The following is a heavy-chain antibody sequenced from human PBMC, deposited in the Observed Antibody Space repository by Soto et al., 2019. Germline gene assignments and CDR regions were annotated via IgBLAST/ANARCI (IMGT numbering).Heavy chain of an antibody. J-gene: IGHJ4*02. CDR3: AKDIEYSSPGGFDY. Sequence: EVPLVESGGGLVQPGRSLRLSCAASGFTFDDYAMHWVRQAPGKGLEWVSGISWNSGSIGYADSVKGRFTISRDNAKNSLYLQMNSLRAEDTALYYCAKDIEYSSPGGFDYWGQGTLVTVSS. CDR1: GFTFDDYA. D-gene: IGHD6-6*01. CDR2: ISWNSGSI. V-gene: IGHV3-9*01.